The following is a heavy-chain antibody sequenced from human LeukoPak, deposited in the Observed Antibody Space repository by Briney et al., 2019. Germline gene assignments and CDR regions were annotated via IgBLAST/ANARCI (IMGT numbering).Heavy chain of an antibody. CDR2: IYPGDSDT. J-gene: IGHJ5*01. CDR3: ARGDVVRGVSWFDS. D-gene: IGHD2-21*02. Sequence: GESLKISCQGSGYTFTSYWIGWVRQMPVKGLEWMGSIYPGDSDTKYSPSFQGQVTVSVDKSTNTAYLQWKSLKASDTAMYYCARGDVVRGVSWFDSWGQGALVTVSS. V-gene: IGHV5-51*01. CDR1: GYTFTSYW.